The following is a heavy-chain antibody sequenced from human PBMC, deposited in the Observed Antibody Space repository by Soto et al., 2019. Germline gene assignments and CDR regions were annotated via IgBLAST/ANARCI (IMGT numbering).Heavy chain of an antibody. CDR1: GYTFTSYY. CDR3: AREAAAGTGWFDP. D-gene: IGHD6-13*01. CDR2: INPSGGST. V-gene: IGHV1-46*01. J-gene: IGHJ5*02. Sequence: ASVKVSCKASGYTFTSYYMHWVRQAPGQGLEWMGIINPSGGSTSYAQKFQGRVTMTRDTSTSTVYMELSSLRSEDAAVYYCAREAAAGTGWFDPWGQGTLVTVSS.